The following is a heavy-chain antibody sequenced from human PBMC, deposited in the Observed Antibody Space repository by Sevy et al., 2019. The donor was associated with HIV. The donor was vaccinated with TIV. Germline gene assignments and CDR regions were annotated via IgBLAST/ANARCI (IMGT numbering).Heavy chain of an antibody. CDR1: GFTFSSYA. Sequence: GGSLRLSCAASGFTFSSYAMHWVRQAPGKGLEWVAVISYDGNNKYHADSVKDRFTISRDNSKNTLYLQMNSLRAEDTAVYYCAKLGYCSSTSCYWDYYGMDVWGQGTTVTVSS. CDR2: ISYDGNNK. J-gene: IGHJ6*02. D-gene: IGHD2-2*01. V-gene: IGHV3-30*04. CDR3: AKLGYCSSTSCYWDYYGMDV.